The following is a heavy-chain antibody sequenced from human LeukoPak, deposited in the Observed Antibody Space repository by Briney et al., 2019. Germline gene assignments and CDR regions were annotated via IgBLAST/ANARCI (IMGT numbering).Heavy chain of an antibody. V-gene: IGHV4-4*07. Sequence: KPSETLSLTCTVSGGSISDYYWSWIRQPAGKGLEWIGRIYISGATSYNPSLKSRVTISVDESKNQVSLKLSSVTAADTAVYYCAGGGYCTSTSCHGIDHWGQGTLVTVSS. CDR2: IYISGAT. D-gene: IGHD2-2*01. J-gene: IGHJ4*02. CDR3: AGGGYCTSTSCHGIDH. CDR1: GGSISDYY.